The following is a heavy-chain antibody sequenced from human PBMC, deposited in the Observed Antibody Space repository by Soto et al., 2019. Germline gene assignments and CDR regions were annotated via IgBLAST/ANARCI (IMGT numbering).Heavy chain of an antibody. V-gene: IGHV1-2*04. CDR1: GYTFTGYY. J-gene: IGHJ4*02. D-gene: IGHD1-1*01. CDR3: ARVVGSFPDDGFDY. Sequence: ASVKVSCKASGYTFTGYYMHWVRQAPGQGLEWMGWINPNSGGTNYAQKFQGWVTMTRDTSISTAYMELSRLRSDDTAVYYCARVVGSFPDDGFDYWGQGTLVTVAS. CDR2: INPNSGGT.